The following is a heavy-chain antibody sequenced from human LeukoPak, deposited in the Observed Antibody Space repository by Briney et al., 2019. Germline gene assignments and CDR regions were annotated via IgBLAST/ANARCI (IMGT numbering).Heavy chain of an antibody. V-gene: IGHV3-48*02. CDR1: GFTFSSYS. CDR2: ISSSSSTI. CDR3: ARGPGAGAFDT. D-gene: IGHD6-19*01. J-gene: IGHJ3*02. Sequence: GGSLRLSCAASGFTFSSYSMNWVRQAPGKGLEGVSYISSSSSTIYYADSVQGRFTISRENAKNSLYLKMNSLRDEDTAVYYCARGPGAGAFDTWGQGTMVTVSS.